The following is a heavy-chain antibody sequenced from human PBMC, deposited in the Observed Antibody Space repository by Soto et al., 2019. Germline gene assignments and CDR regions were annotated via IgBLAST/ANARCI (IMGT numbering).Heavy chain of an antibody. CDR3: TRDRAGYCSGGSCRFDP. D-gene: IGHD2-15*01. J-gene: IGHJ5*02. Sequence: GGSLRLSCTASGFTFGDYAMSWFRQAPGKGLEWVGFIRSKAYGGTTEYAASVKGRFTISRDDSKSIAYLQMNSLKTEDTAVYYCTRDRAGYCSGGSCRFDPWGQGTLVTVSS. CDR2: IRSKAYGGTT. CDR1: GFTFGDYA. V-gene: IGHV3-49*03.